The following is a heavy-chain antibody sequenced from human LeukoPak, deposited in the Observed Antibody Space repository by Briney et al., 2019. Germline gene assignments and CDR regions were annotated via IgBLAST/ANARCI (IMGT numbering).Heavy chain of an antibody. J-gene: IGHJ4*02. CDR3: ASDPPYTSSSAW. D-gene: IGHD2-2*01. CDR2: ILVGSGNT. V-gene: IGHV1-58*01. CDR1: GFTFTSTT. Sequence: ASVKVSCKASGFTFTSTTVQWVRQARGQRLEWIGWILVGSGNTNYAQMFQERVTLTWDVSTSTAYMALSSLRSEDTAIYYCASDPPYTSSSAWWGQGILVTVSS.